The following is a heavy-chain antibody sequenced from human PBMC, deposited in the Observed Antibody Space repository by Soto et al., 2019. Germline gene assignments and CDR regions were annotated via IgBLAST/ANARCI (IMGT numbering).Heavy chain of an antibody. V-gene: IGHV5-51*01. J-gene: IGHJ3*02. CDR2: IYPGDSDT. Sequence: GGSLRLSCKGSGYSFTSYWIGWVRQMPGKGLEWMGIIYPGDSDTRYSPSFQGQVTISADKSISTAYLQWSSLKASDTAMYYCARLGGDRYDAFDIWGQGTMVTVSS. CDR3: ARLGGDRYDAFDI. D-gene: IGHD1-26*01. CDR1: GYSFTSYW.